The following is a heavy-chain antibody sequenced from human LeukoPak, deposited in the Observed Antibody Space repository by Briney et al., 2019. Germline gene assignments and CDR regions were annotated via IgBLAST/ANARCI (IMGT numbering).Heavy chain of an antibody. Sequence: AGGSLRLSCAASGFTFNNYAMNWVRQAPGKGLEWVSSISGGGETTYYADPAKGRFTISKDNSQNTLYLQMNSLRAEDTAVYYCARDYADYVGYFFFDYWGQGTLVTVSS. V-gene: IGHV3-23*01. CDR2: ISGGGETT. J-gene: IGHJ4*02. CDR3: ARDYADYVGYFFFDY. D-gene: IGHD4-17*01. CDR1: GFTFNNYA.